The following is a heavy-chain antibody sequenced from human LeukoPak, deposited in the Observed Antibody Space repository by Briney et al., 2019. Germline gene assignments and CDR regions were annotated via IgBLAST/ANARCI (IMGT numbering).Heavy chain of an antibody. J-gene: IGHJ4*02. Sequence: SGTLSLTCAVSGGSISSSNWWSWVRQPAGKGLEWIGRIYTSGSTNYNPSLKSRVTMSVDTSKNQFSLKLSSVTAADTAVYYCARDRAYGEDYFDYWGQGTLVTVSS. D-gene: IGHD4-17*01. CDR1: GGSISSSNW. V-gene: IGHV4-4*07. CDR3: ARDRAYGEDYFDY. CDR2: IYTSGST.